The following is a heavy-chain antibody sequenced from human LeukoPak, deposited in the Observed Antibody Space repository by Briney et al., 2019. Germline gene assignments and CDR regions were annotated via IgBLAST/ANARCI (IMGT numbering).Heavy chain of an antibody. CDR1: GFTFSSYA. V-gene: IGHV3-23*01. CDR3: ANALVLLWLGELRTFDY. J-gene: IGHJ4*02. CDR2: ISGSSGST. D-gene: IGHD3-10*01. Sequence: PGGSLRLSCAPSGFTFSSYAMSWVRHAPGKGREWVSAISGSSGSTYYAESVKGSFNIHRDNSKNKLYIQMNRLRAGDTAVYYCANALVLLWLGELRTFDYWGQGTLVTVSS.